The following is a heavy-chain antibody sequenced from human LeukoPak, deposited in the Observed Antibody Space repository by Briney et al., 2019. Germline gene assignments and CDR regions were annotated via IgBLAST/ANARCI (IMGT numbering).Heavy chain of an antibody. CDR3: ASSVPHYGDYEVWIDEDY. J-gene: IGHJ4*02. D-gene: IGHD4-17*01. V-gene: IGHV1-69*05. CDR2: IIPIFGTA. Sequence: GASVKVSCKASGGTFSSYAISWVRQAPGQGLEWMGRIIPIFGTANYAQKFQGRVTITTDESTSTAYMELSSLRSEDTAVYYCASSVPHYGDYEVWIDEDYWGQGTLVTVSS. CDR1: GGTFSSYA.